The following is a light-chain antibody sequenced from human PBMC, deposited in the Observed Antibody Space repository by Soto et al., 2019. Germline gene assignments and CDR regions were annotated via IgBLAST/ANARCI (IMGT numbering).Light chain of an antibody. CDR3: SSYSTINTHVI. J-gene: IGLJ2*01. Sequence: QSVLTQPPSVSGAPGQRVTISCIGSSSNIGAGYDAQWYQQLPGTAPKPLIYGNNNRPSGVPDRFSGSKSGNTASLTISGLQAEDEADYYCSSYSTINTHVIFGGGTQLTVL. V-gene: IGLV1-40*01. CDR2: GNN. CDR1: SSNIGAGYD.